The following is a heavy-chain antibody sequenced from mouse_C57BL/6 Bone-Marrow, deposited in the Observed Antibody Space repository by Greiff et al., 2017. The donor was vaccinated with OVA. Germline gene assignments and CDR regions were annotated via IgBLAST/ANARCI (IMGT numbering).Heavy chain of an antibody. Sequence: QVQLQQPGAELVKPGASVKLSCKASGYTFTSYWMHWVKHRPGQGLEWIGMIPPNSGSTNYNEKFKSKATMTVDKSSSTAYMQLSILTSEDSAVYYCARGRNYGSGYLDYWGQGTTLTVSS. CDR1: GYTFTSYW. J-gene: IGHJ2*01. CDR2: IPPNSGST. CDR3: ARGRNYGSGYLDY. V-gene: IGHV1-64*01. D-gene: IGHD1-1*01.